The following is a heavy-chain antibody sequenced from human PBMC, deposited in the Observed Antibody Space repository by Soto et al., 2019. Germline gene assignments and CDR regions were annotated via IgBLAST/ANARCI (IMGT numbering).Heavy chain of an antibody. D-gene: IGHD6-13*01. J-gene: IGHJ4*02. Sequence: GGSLRLSCAASGFTFSSYAMSWVRQAPGKGLEWVSAISGSGGSTYYADSVKGRFTISRDNSKNTLYLQMNSLRAEDTAVYYCGKGGQQLGGGYFDYWGQGTLVTVSS. CDR3: GKGGQQLGGGYFDY. CDR1: GFTFSSYA. V-gene: IGHV3-23*01. CDR2: ISGSGGST.